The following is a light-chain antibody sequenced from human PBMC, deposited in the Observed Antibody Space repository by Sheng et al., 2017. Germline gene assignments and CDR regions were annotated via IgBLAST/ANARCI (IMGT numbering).Light chain of an antibody. V-gene: IGKV3-15*01. Sequence: EIVMTQSPATLSVSPGERATLSCRASQSISYNLAWYQHKPGQGPRLLIYGASARVTGIPARFSGSGSGTEFTLTISSLQSEDFAVYYCQQYNNRPQLTFGGGTKVEIK. J-gene: IGKJ4*01. CDR3: QQYNNRPQLT. CDR2: GAS. CDR1: QSISYN.